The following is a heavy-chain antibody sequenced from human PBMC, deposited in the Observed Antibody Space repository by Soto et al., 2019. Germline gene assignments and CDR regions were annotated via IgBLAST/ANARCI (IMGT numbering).Heavy chain of an antibody. D-gene: IGHD2-15*01. CDR1: GDSVRITSYY. V-gene: IGHV4-39*01. Sequence: QLQLQESGPGLVKPSETLSLTCTVSGDSVRITSYYWGWVRQTPGKGLERIGSIHYSGSTHYNPSLQSRVTISGDASKKQFSLKLRSVTSADTAVYYCASTKDETLYFDYWGQGTLVNVSS. J-gene: IGHJ4*02. CDR2: IHYSGST. CDR3: ASTKDETLYFDY.